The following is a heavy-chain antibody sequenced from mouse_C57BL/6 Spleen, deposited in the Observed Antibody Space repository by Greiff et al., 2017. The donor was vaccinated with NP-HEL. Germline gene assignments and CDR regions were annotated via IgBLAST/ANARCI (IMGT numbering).Heavy chain of an antibody. V-gene: IGHV1-39*01. Sequence: VHVKQSGPELVKPGASVKISCKASGYSFTDYNMNWVKQSNGKSLEWIGVINPNYGTTSYNQKFKGKATLTVDQSSSTAYMQLNSLTSEDSAVYYCARRGYEGYAMDYWGQGTSVTVSS. CDR3: ARRGYEGYAMDY. CDR2: INPNYGTT. D-gene: IGHD2-3*01. J-gene: IGHJ4*01. CDR1: GYSFTDYN.